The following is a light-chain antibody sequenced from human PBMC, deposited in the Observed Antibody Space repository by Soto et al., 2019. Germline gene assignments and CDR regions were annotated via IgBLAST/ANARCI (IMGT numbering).Light chain of an antibody. V-gene: IGKV1-9*01. CDR3: QQLNSYPLT. J-gene: IGKJ4*01. CDR2: GAS. CDR1: QGISSY. Sequence: IQLTQSPSSLSASVGDRVTITCRASQGISSYLVWYQHRPGQAPRLLIHGASTRATDIPARFSGSGSGTDFTLTISSLQPEDFATYYCQQLNSYPLTFGGGTKVDI.